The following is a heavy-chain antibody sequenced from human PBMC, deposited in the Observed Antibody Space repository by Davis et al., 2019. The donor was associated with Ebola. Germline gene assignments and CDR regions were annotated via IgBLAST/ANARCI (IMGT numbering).Heavy chain of an antibody. CDR1: GGSFSGYY. Sequence: PSETLSLTCAVYGGSFSGYYWSWIRQPPGKGLEWIGEINHSGSTNYNPSLKSRVTISVDTSKNQFSLKLSSVTAADTAVYYCARGLGYCSSTSCYLYFDYWGQGTLVTVSS. J-gene: IGHJ4*02. CDR3: ARGLGYCSSTSCYLYFDY. D-gene: IGHD2-2*01. CDR2: INHSGST. V-gene: IGHV4-34*01.